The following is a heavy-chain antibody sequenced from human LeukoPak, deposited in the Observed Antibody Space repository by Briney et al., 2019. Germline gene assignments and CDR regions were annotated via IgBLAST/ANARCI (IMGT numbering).Heavy chain of an antibody. V-gene: IGHV4-34*01. CDR3: ARGGYCGGDCYENDAFDI. D-gene: IGHD2-21*02. CDR1: GGPFSAYY. Sequence: SETLSLTCAVYGGPFSAYYWSWIRQPPGKGLEWIGEINHSGSTNYNPSLKSRVTISLDTSKNQFSLKLSSVTAADTAVYYCARGGYCGGDCYENDAFDIWGQGTMVTVSS. CDR2: INHSGST. J-gene: IGHJ3*02.